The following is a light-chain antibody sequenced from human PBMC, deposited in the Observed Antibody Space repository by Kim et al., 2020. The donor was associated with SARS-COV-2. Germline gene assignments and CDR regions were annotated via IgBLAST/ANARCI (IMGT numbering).Light chain of an antibody. CDR2: RGN. J-gene: IGLJ2*01. V-gene: IGLV1-47*01. CDR3: AAWDAGLSGPV. CDR1: SSNIGTNY. Sequence: GQRVTISCSGSSSNIGTNYVYWYQQLPGAAPRLLISRGNQRPSGVPDRFSASQSVTSASLAISGLRSEDEADYHCAAWDAGLSGPVFGGGTQLTVL.